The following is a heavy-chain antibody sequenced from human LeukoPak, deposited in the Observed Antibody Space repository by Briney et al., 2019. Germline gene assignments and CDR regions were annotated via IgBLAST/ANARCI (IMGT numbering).Heavy chain of an antibody. Sequence: ASATVSCKASGYTFTNYGITWVRQAPGQGLEWMGWISPYNGNTNYPRKLQGRVTMTTDTSTSTAYMELRSLRSDDTALYYCATEGGWQPTDYGDHVYWGQGTLVTVSS. CDR3: ATEGGWQPTDYGDHVY. CDR1: GYTFTNYG. V-gene: IGHV1-18*01. D-gene: IGHD4-17*01. J-gene: IGHJ4*02. CDR2: ISPYNGNT.